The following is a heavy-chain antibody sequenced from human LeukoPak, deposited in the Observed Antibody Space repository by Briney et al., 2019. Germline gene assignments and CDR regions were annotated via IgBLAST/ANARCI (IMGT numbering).Heavy chain of an antibody. CDR2: INHSGST. J-gene: IGHJ4*02. Sequence: SETLSLTCAVCGGSFSGYYWSWIRQPPGKGLEWIGEINHSGSTNYNPSLKSRVTISVDTSKNQFSLKLSSVTAADTAVYYCATHRQYYSGSGSSSVWGQGTLVTVSS. V-gene: IGHV4-34*01. D-gene: IGHD3-10*01. CDR3: ATHRQYYSGSGSSSV. CDR1: GGSFSGYY.